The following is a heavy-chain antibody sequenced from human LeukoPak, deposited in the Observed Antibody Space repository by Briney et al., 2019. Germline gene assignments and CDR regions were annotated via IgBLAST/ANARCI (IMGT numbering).Heavy chain of an antibody. Sequence: SETLSLTCTVSGGSISSSSYYWAWIRQPPGTGLEWIVCIHYSGSTYYNPSLQSRVTISIDTSKNQFSLKLRFVTAADTAVYYCVRLTGYMIEDYFDYWGQGTLVTVSS. V-gene: IGHV4-39*07. CDR3: VRLTGYMIEDYFDY. CDR1: GGSISSSSYY. J-gene: IGHJ4*02. D-gene: IGHD3-22*01. CDR2: IHYSGST.